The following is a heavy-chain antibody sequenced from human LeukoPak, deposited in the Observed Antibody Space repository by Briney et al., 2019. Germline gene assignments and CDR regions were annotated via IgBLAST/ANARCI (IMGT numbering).Heavy chain of an antibody. J-gene: IGHJ3*02. CDR2: INHSGSA. CDR3: AREVSVPYYDFWSGYSAFDI. D-gene: IGHD3-3*01. CDR1: GGSFSGYY. Sequence: SETLSLTCAVYGGSFSGYYWSWIRQPPGKGLEWIGEINHSGSANYNPSLKSRVTISVDTSKNQFSLKLSSVTAADTAVYYCAREVSVPYYDFWSGYSAFDIWGQGTMVTVSS. V-gene: IGHV4-34*01.